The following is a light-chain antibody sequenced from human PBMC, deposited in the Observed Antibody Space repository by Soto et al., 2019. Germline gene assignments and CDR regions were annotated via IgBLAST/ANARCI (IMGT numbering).Light chain of an antibody. J-gene: IGLJ1*01. CDR3: SSYAGSGLGG. V-gene: IGLV2-8*01. Sequence: QSALTQPPSASGSPGQSVTISCTGTSSDVGGYNYVSWYQQHPGKAPKLMIYEVSKRPSGVPDRFSGSKSGNTASLTVSGLQAEDEADYYCSSYAGSGLGGFGTGTKLTVL. CDR2: EVS. CDR1: SSDVGGYNY.